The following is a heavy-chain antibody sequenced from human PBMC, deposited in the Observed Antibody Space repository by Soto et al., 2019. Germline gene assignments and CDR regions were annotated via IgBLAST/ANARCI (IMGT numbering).Heavy chain of an antibody. CDR1: VYTLASYY. CDR2: INPSGGST. CDR3: ERDGDEYCSSTSCFYADYFSHNYYYYGMDV. Sequence: SVKVACNASVYTLASYYMHLVRQAPGQGLEWMGIINPSGGSTSYAQKFQGRVTMTRDTSTSTVYMELSSLRSEYTAVYYCERDGDEYCSSTSCFYADYFSHNYYYYGMDVWGQGTTVTVSS. D-gene: IGHD2-2*01. V-gene: IGHV1-46*01. J-gene: IGHJ6*02.